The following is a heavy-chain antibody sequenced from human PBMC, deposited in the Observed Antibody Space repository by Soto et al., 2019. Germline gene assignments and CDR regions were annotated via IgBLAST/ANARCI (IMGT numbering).Heavy chain of an antibody. D-gene: IGHD1-1*01. Sequence: QVHLVQSGAEVREPGASVKISCKASGFTFTTHPIHWVRQAPDQRLEWMGWINPGNGYSDYSHKFQGRVTFTRDTSANTAYMELNSLRAEDTALYYCASRPGLDTGPFDYWGQGTLVTVSA. CDR1: GFTFTTHP. V-gene: IGHV1-3*01. CDR3: ASRPGLDTGPFDY. J-gene: IGHJ4*02. CDR2: INPGNGYS.